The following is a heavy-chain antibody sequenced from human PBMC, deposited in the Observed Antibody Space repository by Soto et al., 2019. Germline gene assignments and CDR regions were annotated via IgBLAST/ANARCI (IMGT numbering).Heavy chain of an antibody. CDR3: ARDRAPGYCSSTSCYGDFDY. CDR1: GYTFTSYG. CDR2: TSAYNGNT. V-gene: IGHV1-18*01. D-gene: IGHD2-2*03. J-gene: IGHJ4*02. Sequence: ASVKVSCKASGYTFTSYGISWVRQAPGQGLEWMGWTSAYNGNTNYAQKLQGRVTMTTDTSTSTAYMELRSLRSDDTAVYYCARDRAPGYCSSTSCYGDFDYWGQGTLVTVSS.